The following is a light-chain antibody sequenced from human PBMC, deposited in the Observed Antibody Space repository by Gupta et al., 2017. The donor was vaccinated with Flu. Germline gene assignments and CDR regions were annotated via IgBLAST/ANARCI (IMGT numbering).Light chain of an antibody. J-gene: IGLJ1*01. Sequence: SSALTQLPSVSVSPGQTARITRPGDVLSKQYAYWYQQKTDQTPVLMVYKDNQKPPWIPARFSGSSSATTVAVTISGVQEEDEDDYYCHSTDNSGTYVFGTGTKVTVL. V-gene: IGLV3-25*02. CDR3: HSTDNSGTYV. CDR2: KDN. CDR1: VLSKQY.